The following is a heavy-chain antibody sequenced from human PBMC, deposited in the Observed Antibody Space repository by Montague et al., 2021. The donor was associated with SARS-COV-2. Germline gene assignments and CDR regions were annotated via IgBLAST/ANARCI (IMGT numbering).Heavy chain of an antibody. CDR1: GFTFSNAW. Sequence: SLRLSCAGSGFTFSNAWMSWVRQAPGKGLEWVGRIKSKTDGGTIDYAAPVKGRFTVSRDDSKNTVYLQMNSLKTEDTAVYYCTGAKSGTYYYYWGQGTLVTVSS. J-gene: IGHJ4*02. CDR3: TGAKSGTYYYY. CDR2: IKSKTDGGTI. D-gene: IGHD1-26*01. V-gene: IGHV3-15*01.